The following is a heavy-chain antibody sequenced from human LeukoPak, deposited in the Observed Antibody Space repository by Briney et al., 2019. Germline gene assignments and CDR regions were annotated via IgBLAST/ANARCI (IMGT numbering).Heavy chain of an antibody. D-gene: IGHD6-25*01. CDR2: IDGGGGRT. V-gene: IGHV3-23*01. CDR3: ARAGATVSTIWFGP. Sequence: GGSLRLSCTASGFAFSSYAMSWVRQAPGVGLEWVSAIDGGGGRTWHADSVRGRFTISRDNSKNTLFMQMNSLRAEDTAVYYCARAGATVSTIWFGPWGQGTLVTVSS. J-gene: IGHJ5*02. CDR1: GFAFSSYA.